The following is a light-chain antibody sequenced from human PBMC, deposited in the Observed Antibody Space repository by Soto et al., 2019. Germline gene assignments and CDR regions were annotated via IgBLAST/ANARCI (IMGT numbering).Light chain of an antibody. V-gene: IGKV3D-20*02. Sequence: EIVLTQSPGTLSLSPGERATLSFRAIRSVSSSYLAWYQQKPGQAPRLLIYGASSRATGIPDRFSGSGSGTDFTLTISSLEPEDFAVYYCQQRSNWPPITFGQGTRLEI. CDR1: RSVSSSY. CDR3: QQRSNWPPIT. CDR2: GAS. J-gene: IGKJ5*01.